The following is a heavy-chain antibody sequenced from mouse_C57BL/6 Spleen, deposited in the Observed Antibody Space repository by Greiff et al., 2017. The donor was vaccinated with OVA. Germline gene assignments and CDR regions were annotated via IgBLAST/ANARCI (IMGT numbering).Heavy chain of an antibody. CDR1: GYTFTSYW. CDR3: ARERNGNYDAMGY. J-gene: IGHJ4*01. V-gene: IGHV1-7*01. D-gene: IGHD2-1*01. Sequence: QVQLKQSGAELAKPGASVKLSCKASGYTFTSYWMHWVKQRPGQGLEWIGYINPSSGYTKYNQKFKDKATLTADKSSSTAYMQLSSLTYEDSAVYYCARERNGNYDAMGYWGQGTTVTVSS. CDR2: INPSSGYT.